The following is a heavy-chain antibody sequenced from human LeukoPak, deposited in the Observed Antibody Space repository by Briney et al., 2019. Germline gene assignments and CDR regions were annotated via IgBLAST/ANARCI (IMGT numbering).Heavy chain of an antibody. J-gene: IGHJ4*02. CDR2: IYSDGTT. CDR3: ARGLGYGSGPVDH. Sequence: PGGSLRLSCAASGFTVSTNYMTWVRQAPGKGLEWVSVIYSDGTTYYADSVKGRFTISRDNSKNTVYLQMNSLRAEDTAVYYCARGLGYGSGPVDHWGQGTLVTFSS. V-gene: IGHV3-53*01. D-gene: IGHD3-10*01. CDR1: GFTVSTNY.